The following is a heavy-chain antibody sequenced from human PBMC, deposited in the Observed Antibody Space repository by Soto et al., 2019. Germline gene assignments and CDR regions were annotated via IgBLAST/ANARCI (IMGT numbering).Heavy chain of an antibody. D-gene: IGHD3-10*01. J-gene: IGHJ5*02. CDR1: GGSISGSSYY. CDR3: ARLLFGAANWFDP. V-gene: IGHV4-39*07. CDR2: IYYSGST. Sequence: SETLSLTCTVSGGSISGSSYYWGWIRQPPGKGLEWIGNIYYSGSTYYNPSLKSRVTISVDTSKNQFSLKLSSVTAADTAVYYCARLLFGAANWFDPWGQGTLVTVSS.